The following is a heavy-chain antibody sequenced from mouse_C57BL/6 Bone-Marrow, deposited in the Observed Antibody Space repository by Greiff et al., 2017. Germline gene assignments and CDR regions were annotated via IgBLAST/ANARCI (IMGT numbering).Heavy chain of an antibody. CDR3: ARLPYYYGSSYFDY. Sequence: VQLVESGAELVRPGASVKLSCKASGYTFTDYYINWVKQRPGQGLEWIARIYPGSGNTYYNEKFKGKATLTAEKSSSTAYMQLSSLTSEDSAVYFCARLPYYYGSSYFDYWGQGTTLTVSS. CDR1: GYTFTDYY. V-gene: IGHV1-76*01. CDR2: IYPGSGNT. D-gene: IGHD1-1*01. J-gene: IGHJ2*01.